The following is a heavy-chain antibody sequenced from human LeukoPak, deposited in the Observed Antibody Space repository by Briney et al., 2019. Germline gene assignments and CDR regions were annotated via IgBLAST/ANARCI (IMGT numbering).Heavy chain of an antibody. CDR2: IYYSGSA. Sequence: SETLSLTCTVSGGSINGHYWSWIRQPPGKGLEWIGYIYYSGSANYNPSLKSRVTISVDTSKNQFSLKLSSVTAADTAIYYCARGGSKNGFDSNFDYWGQGTLVTVSS. J-gene: IGHJ4*02. CDR3: ARGGSKNGFDSNFDY. CDR1: GGSINGHY. V-gene: IGHV4-59*11. D-gene: IGHD5-12*01.